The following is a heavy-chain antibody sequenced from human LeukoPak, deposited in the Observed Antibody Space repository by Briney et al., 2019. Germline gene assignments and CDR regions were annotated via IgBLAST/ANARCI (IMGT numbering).Heavy chain of an antibody. CDR2: IYYSGST. D-gene: IGHD6-25*01. Sequence: SQTPSLTCPVSGGSISSGGYYWSWIRQHPGKGLEWIGYIYYSGSTYYNPSLKSRVTISVDTSKNQFSLKLSSVTAADTAVYYCARVSAAGPYYMDVWGKGTTVTVSS. CDR3: ARVSAAGPYYMDV. J-gene: IGHJ6*03. V-gene: IGHV4-31*03. CDR1: GGSISSGGYY.